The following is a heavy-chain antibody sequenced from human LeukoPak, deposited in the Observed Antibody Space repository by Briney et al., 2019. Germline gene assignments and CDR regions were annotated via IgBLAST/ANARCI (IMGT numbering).Heavy chain of an antibody. J-gene: IGHJ3*02. CDR2: IYYSGST. CDR1: GGSISSYY. Sequence: SETLSLTCTVSGGSISSYYWSWIRQPPGKGLEWIGYIYYSGSTNYNPSLKSRVTISVDTSKNQFSLKLRSVTAADTAVYYCARLYRATDAFDIWGQGTMVTVSS. D-gene: IGHD1-26*01. V-gene: IGHV4-59*08. CDR3: ARLYRATDAFDI.